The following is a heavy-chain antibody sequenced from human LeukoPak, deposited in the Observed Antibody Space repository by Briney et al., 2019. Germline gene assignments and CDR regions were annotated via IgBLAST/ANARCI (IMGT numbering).Heavy chain of an antibody. V-gene: IGHV4-61*02. CDR1: GGSISSDPYY. CDR3: ARGDLKSDWFDP. Sequence: SQTLSLTCTVSGGSISSDPYYWNWIRQPAGKGPEWIGRFYNSGRTNFNPSLKSRVTISADTSKNQFSLKLRSVTAADTAVYYCARGDLKSDWFDPWGQGTLVIVST. J-gene: IGHJ5*02. D-gene: IGHD3-3*01. CDR2: FYNSGRT.